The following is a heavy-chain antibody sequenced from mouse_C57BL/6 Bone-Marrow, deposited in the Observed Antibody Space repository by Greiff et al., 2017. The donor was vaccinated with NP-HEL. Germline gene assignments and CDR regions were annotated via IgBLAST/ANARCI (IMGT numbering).Heavy chain of an antibody. CDR1: GYSFTGYY. J-gene: IGHJ4*01. CDR2: INPSTGGT. Sequence: VQLQQSGPELVKPGASVKISCKASGYSFTGYYMNWVKQSPEKSLEWIGEINPSTGGTTYNQKFKAKATLTVDKSSSTAYMQLKSLTSEDSAVYDCARHYYDYYYAMDYWGQGTSVTVSS. V-gene: IGHV1-42*01. D-gene: IGHD2-4*01. CDR3: ARHYYDYYYAMDY.